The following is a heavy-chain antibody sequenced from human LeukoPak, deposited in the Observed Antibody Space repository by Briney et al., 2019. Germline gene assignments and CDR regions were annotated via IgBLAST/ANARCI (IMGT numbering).Heavy chain of an antibody. CDR1: GGSISSSSYY. CDR2: IYYSGST. J-gene: IGHJ3*02. D-gene: IGHD1-26*01. CDR3: AGPGSYYAGYAFDI. Sequence: SETLSLTCTVSGGSISSSSYYWGWIRQPPGKGLEWIGSIYYSGSTYHNPSLKRRVTISVDTSKNQFSLKLSSVTAADTAVYYCAGPGSYYAGYAFDIWGQGTMVTVSS. V-gene: IGHV4-39*07.